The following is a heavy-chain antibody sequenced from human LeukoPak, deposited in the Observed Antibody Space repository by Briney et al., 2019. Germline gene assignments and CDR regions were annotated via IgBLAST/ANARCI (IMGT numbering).Heavy chain of an antibody. V-gene: IGHV6-1*01. CDR3: ARESYYGSGSYYPFDY. CDR2: TYYRSKWYN. CDR1: GDGVSSNSAA. Sequence: SQTLSLTCAISGDGVSSNSAAWNWIRQSPSRGLEWLGRTYYRSKWYNDYAVSVKSRITINPDTSKNQFSLQLNSVTPEDTAVYYCARESYYGSGSYYPFDYWGQGTLVTVSS. J-gene: IGHJ4*02. D-gene: IGHD3-10*01.